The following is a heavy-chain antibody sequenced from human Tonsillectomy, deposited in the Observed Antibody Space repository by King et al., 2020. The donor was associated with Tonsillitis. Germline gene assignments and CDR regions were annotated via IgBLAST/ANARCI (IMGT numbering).Heavy chain of an antibody. CDR2: IYYSGST. CDR1: GGSISSSGYY. V-gene: IGHV4-31*03. CDR3: TRVPNCSSTSCYFAGAFDI. Sequence: QLQESGPGLVKPSQTLSLTCTVSGGSISSSGYYWSWIRQHPGKGLEWIGYIYYSGSTYYNPSLKSRVTISVDTSKNQFPLKLSSVTAADTAIYYCTRVPNCSSTSCYFAGAFDIWGQGTMVTVSS. D-gene: IGHD2-2*01. J-gene: IGHJ3*02.